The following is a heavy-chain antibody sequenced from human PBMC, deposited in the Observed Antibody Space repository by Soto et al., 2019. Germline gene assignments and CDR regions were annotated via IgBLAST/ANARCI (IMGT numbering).Heavy chain of an antibody. Sequence: SETLSLTCTVSGASISSGDYFWSWIRQSPGKGLQWIGYIYDSGSAYYNPSLKSRVTMSVDTSKNQFSLKLSSVTAADTAVYYCAREKGYISGPKNFDYWGQGTLVTVS. CDR2: IYDSGSA. D-gene: IGHD5-12*01. CDR3: AREKGYISGPKNFDY. CDR1: GASISSGDYF. V-gene: IGHV4-30-4*01. J-gene: IGHJ4*02.